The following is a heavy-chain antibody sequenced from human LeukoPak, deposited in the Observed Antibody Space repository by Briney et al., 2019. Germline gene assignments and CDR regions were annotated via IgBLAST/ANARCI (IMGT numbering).Heavy chain of an antibody. V-gene: IGHV1-69*13. CDR3: ARVARGDPVGICSSTSCYEGGWFDP. CDR1: GGTFSSYA. J-gene: IGHJ5*02. Sequence: ASVKVSCKASGGTFSSYAISWVRQAPGQGLEWMGGIIPIFGTANYAQKFQGRVTITADESTSTAYMELSSLRSEDTAVYYCARVARGDPVGICSSTSCYEGGWFDPWGQGTLVTVSS. CDR2: IIPIFGTA. D-gene: IGHD2-2*01.